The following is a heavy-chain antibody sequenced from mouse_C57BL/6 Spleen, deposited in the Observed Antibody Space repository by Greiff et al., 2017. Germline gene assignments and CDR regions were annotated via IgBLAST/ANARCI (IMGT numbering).Heavy chain of an antibody. Sequence: VQLQQPGAELVKPGASVKLSCKASGYTFTSYWMHWVKQRPGRGLEWIGRIDPNSGGTKYNEKFKSKATLTVDKPSSTAYMQLSSLTSADSAVYDCARKNSNYNWYFDVWGTGTTVTVSS. CDR2: IDPNSGGT. J-gene: IGHJ1*03. CDR1: GYTFTSYW. CDR3: ARKNSNYNWYFDV. D-gene: IGHD2-5*01. V-gene: IGHV1-72*01.